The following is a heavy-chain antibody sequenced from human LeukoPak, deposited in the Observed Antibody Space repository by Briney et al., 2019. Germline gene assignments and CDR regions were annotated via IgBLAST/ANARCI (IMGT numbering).Heavy chain of an antibody. Sequence: SETLSLTCTVSGGSISSYYWSWIRQPPGRGLEWIGYIYYSGSTNYNPSLKSRATISVDTSKNQFSLKLSSVTAADTAAYYCARGSGFADCWGQGTLVTVSS. J-gene: IGHJ4*02. CDR3: ARGSGFADC. D-gene: IGHD3-10*01. CDR2: IYYSGST. CDR1: GGSISSYY. V-gene: IGHV4-59*01.